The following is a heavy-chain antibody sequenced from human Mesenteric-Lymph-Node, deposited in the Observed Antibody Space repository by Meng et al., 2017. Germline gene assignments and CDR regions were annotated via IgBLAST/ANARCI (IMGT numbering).Heavy chain of an antibody. V-gene: IGHV3-53*01. CDR3: ARVRELLGFDY. D-gene: IGHD1-26*01. CDR1: GFTVSSNY. CDR2: IYSGGIT. J-gene: IGHJ4*02. Sequence: GGSLRLSCAASGFTVSSNYMSWVRQAPGKGLEWVSVIYSGGITYYADSVKGRFTISRDNSKNALYLQMNSLRAEDTAVYYCARVRELLGFDYWGQGTLVTVSS.